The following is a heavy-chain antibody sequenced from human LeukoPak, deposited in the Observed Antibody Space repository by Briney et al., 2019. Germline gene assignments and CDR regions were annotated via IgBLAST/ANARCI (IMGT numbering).Heavy chain of an antibody. Sequence: PGGSLRLSCAASGFTFSSYAMSWVRPAPGKGLEWVSAISGSGGSTYYADSVKGRFTISRDNSKNTLYLQMNSLRAEETAVYYCAKDRRCSSTSCYKDYWGQGTLVTVSS. CDR1: GFTFSSYA. V-gene: IGHV3-23*01. D-gene: IGHD2-2*02. CDR2: ISGSGGST. J-gene: IGHJ4*02. CDR3: AKDRRCSSTSCYKDY.